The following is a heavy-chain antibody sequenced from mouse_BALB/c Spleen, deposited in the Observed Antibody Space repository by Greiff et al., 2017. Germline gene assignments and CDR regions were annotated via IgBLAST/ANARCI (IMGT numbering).Heavy chain of an antibody. V-gene: IGHV5-4*02. CDR3: ARYGAGTGDAMDY. CDR2: ISDGGSYT. CDR1: GFTFSDYY. D-gene: IGHD4-1*01. Sequence: DVKLVESGGGLVKPGGSLKLSCAASGFTFSDYYMYWVRQTPEKRLEWVATISDGGSYTYYPDSVKGRFTISRDNAKNNLYLQMSSLKSEDTAMYYCARYGAGTGDAMDYWGQGTSVTVSS. J-gene: IGHJ4*01.